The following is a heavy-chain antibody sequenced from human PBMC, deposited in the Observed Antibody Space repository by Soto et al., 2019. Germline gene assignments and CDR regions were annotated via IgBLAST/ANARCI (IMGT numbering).Heavy chain of an antibody. J-gene: IGHJ5*02. CDR2: IITIFGTS. V-gene: IGHV1-69*13. CDR3: ARKSRCSSWFDP. CDR1: GGTFSSYA. Sequence: SVKVSCKASGGTFSSYAITWVRQAPGQGLEWMGGIITIFGTSNYAQKVQGIVTITADESTSTAYMELSSLTSEDTAVYYCARKSRCSSWFDPWGQGTLVTVSS. D-gene: IGHD3-10*02.